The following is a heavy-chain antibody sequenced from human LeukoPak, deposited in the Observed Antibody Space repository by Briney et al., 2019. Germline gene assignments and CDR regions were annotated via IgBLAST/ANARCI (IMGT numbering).Heavy chain of an antibody. Sequence: GGSLRLSCAASGFTFSRNAMNWVRQAPGKRLEWVSFISSSSNYMSYADSVKGRFTISRDNSKNTLYLQVNSLRAEDTAVYYCARRGDGGRSFDYWGQGTLVTVSS. CDR2: ISSSSNYM. CDR3: ARRGDGGRSFDY. D-gene: IGHD4-23*01. J-gene: IGHJ4*02. V-gene: IGHV3-21*04. CDR1: GFTFSRNA.